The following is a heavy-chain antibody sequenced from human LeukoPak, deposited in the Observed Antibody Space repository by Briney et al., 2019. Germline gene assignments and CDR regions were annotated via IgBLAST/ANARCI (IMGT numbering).Heavy chain of an antibody. CDR3: ARRVPSPFITMVRGVARGTIDY. V-gene: IGHV4-39*07. Sequence: PSETLSLTCTVSGGSISSGSYYWSWIRQPPGKGLEWIGEINHSGSTNYNPSLKSRVTISVDTSKNQFSLKLSSVTAADTAVYYCARRVPSPFITMVRGVARGTIDYWGQGTLVTVSS. J-gene: IGHJ4*02. D-gene: IGHD3-10*01. CDR2: INHSGST. CDR1: GGSISSGSYY.